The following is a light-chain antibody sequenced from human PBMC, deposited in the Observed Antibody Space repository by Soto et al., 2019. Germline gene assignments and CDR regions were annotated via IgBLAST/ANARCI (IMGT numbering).Light chain of an antibody. CDR2: DAS. CDR1: QSLNNW. Sequence: DIQMTQSPSTLSASVGDRVTITCRASQSLNNWLAWYQQKPGKAPKLLIYDASNLHIGVPSRFSGSASGTEFTLTISSLQPNDFATYYCQQYNTLPWTFGQGTKVDIK. V-gene: IGKV1-5*01. CDR3: QQYNTLPWT. J-gene: IGKJ1*01.